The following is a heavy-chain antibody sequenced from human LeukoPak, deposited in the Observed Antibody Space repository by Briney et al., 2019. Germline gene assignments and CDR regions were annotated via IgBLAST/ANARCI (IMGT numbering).Heavy chain of an antibody. J-gene: IGHJ3*02. Sequence: SEILSLTCTVSGGSISSYYWSWIRQPPGKGLEWTGYIYYSGSTNYNPSLKSRVTISVDTSKNQFSLKLSSVTAADTAVYYCARGYLHDAFDIWGQGTMVTVSS. D-gene: IGHD2-2*02. CDR1: GGSISSYY. V-gene: IGHV4-59*01. CDR3: ARGYLHDAFDI. CDR2: IYYSGST.